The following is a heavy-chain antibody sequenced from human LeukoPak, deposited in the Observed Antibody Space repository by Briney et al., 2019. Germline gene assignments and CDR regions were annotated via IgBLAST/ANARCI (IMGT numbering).Heavy chain of an antibody. CDR1: GYTFTSYG. CDR2: ISAYNGNT. V-gene: IGHV1-18*01. CDR3: ARDKGYCSGGSCYSEFDY. J-gene: IGHJ4*02. Sequence: ASVKVSCKASGYTFTSYGISWVRQAPGQGVEWMGWISAYNGNTNYAQKLQGRVTMTTDTSTSTAYVELRSLRSDDTGVYYCARDKGYCSGGSCYSEFDYWGQGTLVTVSS. D-gene: IGHD2-15*01.